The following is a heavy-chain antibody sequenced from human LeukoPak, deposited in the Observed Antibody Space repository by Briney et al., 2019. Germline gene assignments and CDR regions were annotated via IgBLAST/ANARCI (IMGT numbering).Heavy chain of an antibody. Sequence: PSETLSLTCAVYGGSFSGYYWSWIRQPPGKGLEWIGEINHSGSTNYNPSLKSRVTISVDTSKNQFSLKLSSVTAAGTAVYYCARVAAAAAFDYWGQGTLVTVSS. J-gene: IGHJ4*02. D-gene: IGHD6-13*01. V-gene: IGHV4-34*01. CDR2: INHSGST. CDR3: ARVAAAAAFDY. CDR1: GGSFSGYY.